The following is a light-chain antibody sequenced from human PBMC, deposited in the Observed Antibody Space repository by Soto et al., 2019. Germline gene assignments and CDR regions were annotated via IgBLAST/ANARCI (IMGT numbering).Light chain of an antibody. CDR3: QHYGGSPIT. J-gene: IGKJ5*01. V-gene: IGKV3-20*01. Sequence: EIVLTQSPGSLSLSPGERAALSCRASQSVGGNVAWYQQKPGQAPKLLMFGASSRDTGIPERFSGSGSGTDFTLTISRLEPEDFELYYCQHYGGSPITFGQGTRLEIK. CDR2: GAS. CDR1: QSVGGN.